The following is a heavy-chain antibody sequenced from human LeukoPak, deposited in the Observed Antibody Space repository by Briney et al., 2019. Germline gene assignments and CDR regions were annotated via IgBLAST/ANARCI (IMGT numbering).Heavy chain of an antibody. V-gene: IGHV4-39*01. Sequence: SETLSLTCTVSGGSISSSSYYWGWIRQPPGKGLEWIGSIYYSGSTYYNPSLKSRVTISVDTSKNQFSLKLSSVTAADTAVYYCARGGSVGYSYGHRLGPPNRKKEFDYWGQGTLVTVSS. CDR1: GGSISSSSYY. CDR2: IYYSGST. D-gene: IGHD5-18*01. CDR3: ARGGSVGYSYGHRLGPPNRKKEFDY. J-gene: IGHJ4*02.